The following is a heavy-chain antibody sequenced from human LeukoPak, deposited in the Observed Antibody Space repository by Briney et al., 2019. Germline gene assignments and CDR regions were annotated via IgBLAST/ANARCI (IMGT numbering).Heavy chain of an antibody. Sequence: AAVKVSCKASGYTFTSYYMHWVRQAPGQGLEWMGIINLNRGSTSYAQKFQGRVTMTRDTSTSTVYMELSSLRSEDTAVYYCAREVTGSYGYFYYYYYGMDVWGQGTTVTVSS. J-gene: IGHJ6*02. D-gene: IGHD5-18*01. CDR3: AREVTGSYGYFYYYYYGMDV. V-gene: IGHV1-46*01. CDR1: GYTFTSYY. CDR2: INLNRGST.